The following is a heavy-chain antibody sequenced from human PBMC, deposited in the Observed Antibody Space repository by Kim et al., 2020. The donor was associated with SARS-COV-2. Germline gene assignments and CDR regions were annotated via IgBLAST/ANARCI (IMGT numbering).Heavy chain of an antibody. V-gene: IGHV1-18*01. CDR3: ARVYDFWSGYYGVSDY. J-gene: IGHJ4*02. CDR1: GYTFTSYG. D-gene: IGHD3-3*01. CDR2: ISAYNGNT. Sequence: PSVKVSCKASGYTFTSYGISWVRQAPGQGLEWMGWISAYNGNTNYAQKLQGRVTMTTDTSTSTAYMELRSLRSDDTAVYYCARVYDFWSGYYGVSDYWGQGTLVTVSS.